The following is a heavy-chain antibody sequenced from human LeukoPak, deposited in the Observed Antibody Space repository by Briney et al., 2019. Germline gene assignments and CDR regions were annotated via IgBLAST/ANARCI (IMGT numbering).Heavy chain of an antibody. V-gene: IGHV1-46*01. CDR1: GYTFTSYY. CDR2: INPSGGST. CDR3: ASYSSSSLRYYHMDV. D-gene: IGHD6-6*01. Sequence: ASVKVSCKASGYTFTSYYMHWVRQAPGQGLEWMGIINPSGGSTSYAQKFQGRVTMTRDTSTSTVYMELSSLRSEDTAVYYCASYSSSSLRYYHMDVWGKGTTVTVSS. J-gene: IGHJ6*03.